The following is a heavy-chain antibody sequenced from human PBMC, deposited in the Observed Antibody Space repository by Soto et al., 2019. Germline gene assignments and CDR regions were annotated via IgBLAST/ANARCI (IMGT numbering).Heavy chain of an antibody. J-gene: IGHJ5*02. V-gene: IGHV3-21*01. CDR2: ISSSSGYI. CDR1: GFTFSSYS. D-gene: IGHD2-8*01. CDR3: ARAPEWWKETTGDH. Sequence: GGSLRLSCASSGFTFSSYSMNLVRQAPGKGLEWVSSISSSSGYIYYADSVKGRFTISRDNAKNSLYLQMNSLRAEDTAVYYCARAPEWWKETTGDHWGQGTLVTVSS.